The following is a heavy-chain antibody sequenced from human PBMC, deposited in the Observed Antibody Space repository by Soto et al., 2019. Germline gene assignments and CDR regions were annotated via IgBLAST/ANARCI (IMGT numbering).Heavy chain of an antibody. Sequence: EVQLVESGGGLVQPGGSLKLSCAASGLTFSGSARHWVRQASGKGLEWVGRIRSKPNNYATEYAASVKGRFTISRDDSKNTAYLQMNSLKTEDTAVYYCTRHTVDYWGQGTLVTVSS. CDR1: GLTFSGSA. J-gene: IGHJ4*02. V-gene: IGHV3-73*02. CDR2: IRSKPNNYAT. CDR3: TRHTVDY. D-gene: IGHD4-4*01.